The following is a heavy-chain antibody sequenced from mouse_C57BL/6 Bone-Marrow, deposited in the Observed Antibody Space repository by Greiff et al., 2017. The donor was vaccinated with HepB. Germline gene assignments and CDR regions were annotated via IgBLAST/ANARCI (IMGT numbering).Heavy chain of an antibody. V-gene: IGHV14-4*01. CDR2: IDPENGDT. J-gene: IGHJ2*01. CDR3: TTGYYYGSVDY. D-gene: IGHD1-1*01. Sequence: VQLKQSGAELVRPGASVKLSCTASGFNIKDDYMHWVKQRPEQGLEWIGWIDPENGDTEYASKFQGKATITADTSSNTAYLQLSSLTSEDTAVYYCTTGYYYGSVDYWGQGTTLTVAS. CDR1: GFNIKDDY.